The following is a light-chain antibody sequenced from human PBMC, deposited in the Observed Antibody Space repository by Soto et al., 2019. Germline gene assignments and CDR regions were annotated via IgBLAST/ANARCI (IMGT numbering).Light chain of an antibody. V-gene: IGKV3-15*01. CDR3: QQYNNWPPIT. Sequence: EIALTQSPGSLSLSPGYRATLFCRASEGVASNYLAWYQQKPGRAPRVLIYTASTRATGVPARFSGSGSGTEFTLTISSLQSEDFAVYYCQQYNNWPPITFGQGTRMEIK. CDR1: EGVASN. J-gene: IGKJ5*01. CDR2: TAS.